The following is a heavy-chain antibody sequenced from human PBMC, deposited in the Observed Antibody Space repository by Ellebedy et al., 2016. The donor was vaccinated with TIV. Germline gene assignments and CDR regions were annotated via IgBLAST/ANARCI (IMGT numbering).Heavy chain of an antibody. CDR3: VRLLGDFDGHSPIAYFDY. Sequence: GESLKISCKGSGYSFTSYWISWVRQMPGKGLEWMGRIDPSDSYTNYSPSFQGHVTISADKSISTAYLQWSSLKASDTAIYYCVRLLGDFDGHSPIAYFDYWGQGTLVTVSS. J-gene: IGHJ4*02. D-gene: IGHD4-17*01. V-gene: IGHV5-10-1*01. CDR1: GYSFTSYW. CDR2: IDPSDSYT.